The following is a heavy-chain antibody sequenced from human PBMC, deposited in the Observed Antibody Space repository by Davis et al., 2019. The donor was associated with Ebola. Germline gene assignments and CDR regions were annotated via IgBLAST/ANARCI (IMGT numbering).Heavy chain of an antibody. CDR2: IYPGDSDT. V-gene: IGHV5-51*01. CDR1: GYSFTSYW. J-gene: IGHJ6*02. CDR3: ARQDDFPNDYSNHGNYYYYYGMDV. Sequence: GESLKISCKGSGYSFTSYWIGWVRQMPGKGLEWMGIIYPGDSDTRYSPSFQGQVTISADKSISTAYLQWSSLKASDTAMYYCARQDDFPNDYSNHGNYYYYYGMDVWGQGTTVTVSS. D-gene: IGHD4-11*01.